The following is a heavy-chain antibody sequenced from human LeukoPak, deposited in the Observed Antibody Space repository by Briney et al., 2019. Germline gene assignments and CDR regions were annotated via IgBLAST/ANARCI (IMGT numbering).Heavy chain of an antibody. V-gene: IGHV3-30*18. Sequence: GRSLRLSCAASGFTFSGYGMHWVRQAPGKGLEWVAVISYDGSNKYYADSVKGRFTISRDNSKNTLYLQMNSLRAEDTAVYYCAKALGGITIFGVVIPSYYYYGMDVWGQGTTVTVSS. J-gene: IGHJ6*02. D-gene: IGHD3-3*01. CDR3: AKALGGITIFGVVIPSYYYYGMDV. CDR2: ISYDGSNK. CDR1: GFTFSGYG.